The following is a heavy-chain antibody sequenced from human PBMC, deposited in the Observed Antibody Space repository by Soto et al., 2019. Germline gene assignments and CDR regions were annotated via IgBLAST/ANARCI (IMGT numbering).Heavy chain of an antibody. CDR2: ISGSGGST. CDR1: GFTFSSYA. CDR3: SKFKYSTSVRYLHH. V-gene: IGHV3-23*01. Sequence: GGSLRLSCAASGFTFSSYAMSWVRQAPGKGLEWVSAISGSGGSTYYADSVKGRFTISRDNSKNTLYLQMNSLRAEDTAIYYCSKFKYSTSVRYLHHWGQGTPVTVSS. J-gene: IGHJ1*01. D-gene: IGHD6-6*01.